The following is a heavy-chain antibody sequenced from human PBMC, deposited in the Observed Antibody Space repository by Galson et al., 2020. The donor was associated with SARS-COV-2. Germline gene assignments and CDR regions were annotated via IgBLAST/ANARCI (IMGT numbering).Heavy chain of an antibody. V-gene: IGHV4-38-2*01. CDR1: GYSISSGYY. CDR3: ARGYSSSWYFG. J-gene: IGHJ4*02. CDR2: IYHSGST. Sequence: SETLSLTCAVSGYSISSGYYWGWIRQPPGKGLEWIGRIYHSGSTYYNPSLKSRVTISVDTSKNQFSLKLSSVTAADTAVYYCARGYSSSWYFGWGQGTLVTVSS. D-gene: IGHD6-13*01.